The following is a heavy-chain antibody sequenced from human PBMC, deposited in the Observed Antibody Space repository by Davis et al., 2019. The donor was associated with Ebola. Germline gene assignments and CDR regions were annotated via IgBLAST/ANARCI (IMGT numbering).Heavy chain of an antibody. Sequence: AASVKVSCKASGGTFSSYTISWLRHAPGQGLEWMGRIIPILGIADYAQKFQGSVTITADKSTSTAYMELSSLRSEDTAVYYRARARGYCSGGSCWGYYYGMDVWGQGTTVTVSS. V-gene: IGHV1-69*02. CDR2: IIPILGIA. D-gene: IGHD2-15*01. CDR3: ARARGYCSGGSCWGYYYGMDV. J-gene: IGHJ6*02. CDR1: GGTFSSYT.